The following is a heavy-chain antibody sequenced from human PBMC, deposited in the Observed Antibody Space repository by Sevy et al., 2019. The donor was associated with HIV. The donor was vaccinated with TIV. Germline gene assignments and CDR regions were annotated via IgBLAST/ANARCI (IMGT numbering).Heavy chain of an antibody. D-gene: IGHD3-10*01. CDR1: GFTFSTYA. V-gene: IGHV3-23*01. Sequence: GGSLRLSCTASGFTFSTYAMSWVRQAPGKGLEWVSGISGNASTTYYGGATYYADSVKGRFTITRDNAKNTLYLEMNSLRDEDSAVFHCARGLLDRPRGDYWYFDLWGRGTLVTVSS. CDR2: ISGNASTTYYGGAT. CDR3: ARGLLDRPRGDYWYFDL. J-gene: IGHJ2*01.